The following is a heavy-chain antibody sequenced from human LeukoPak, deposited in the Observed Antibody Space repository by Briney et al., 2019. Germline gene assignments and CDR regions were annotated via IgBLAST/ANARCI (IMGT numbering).Heavy chain of an antibody. Sequence: AGGSLRLSCAASGFTFDDYGMSWVRQAPGKGLEWVSGINWNGGSTGYADSVKGRFTISRDNAKNSLYLQMNSLRAEDTALYYCARVGVAAVAGHFDYWGQGTLVTVSS. J-gene: IGHJ4*02. CDR2: INWNGGST. V-gene: IGHV3-20*04. CDR3: ARVGVAAVAGHFDY. D-gene: IGHD6-19*01. CDR1: GFTFDDYG.